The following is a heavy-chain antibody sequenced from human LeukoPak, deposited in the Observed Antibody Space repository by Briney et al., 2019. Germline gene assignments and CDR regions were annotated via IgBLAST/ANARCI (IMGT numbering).Heavy chain of an antibody. Sequence: SETLSLTCTVSGGSISSYYWSWIRQPPGKGLEWIGYIYYSGSTNYNPSLKSRVTISVDTSKNQFSLKLSSVTAADTAVYYCAGSGLDHAFDIWGQGTMVTVSS. J-gene: IGHJ3*02. CDR2: IYYSGST. V-gene: IGHV4-59*08. CDR3: AGSGLDHAFDI. CDR1: GGSISSYY.